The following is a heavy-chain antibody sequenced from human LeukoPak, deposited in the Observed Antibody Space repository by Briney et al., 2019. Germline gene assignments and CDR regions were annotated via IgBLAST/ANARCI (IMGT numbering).Heavy chain of an antibody. Sequence: PGGSLRLSCAASGFTFSSYSMNWVRQAPGKGLEWVSSISSSSSYIYYADSVKGRFTISRDNSKNTLYLQINSLRAEDTAVYYCAKEWYSSGYHGLDYWGQGTLVTVSS. V-gene: IGHV3-21*04. D-gene: IGHD3-22*01. CDR2: ISSSSSYI. J-gene: IGHJ4*02. CDR1: GFTFSSYS. CDR3: AKEWYSSGYHGLDY.